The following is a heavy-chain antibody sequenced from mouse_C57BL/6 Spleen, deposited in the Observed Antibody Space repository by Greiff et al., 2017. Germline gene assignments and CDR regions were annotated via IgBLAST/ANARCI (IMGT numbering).Heavy chain of an antibody. CDR1: GFSFNTYA. J-gene: IGHJ4*01. D-gene: IGHD3-3*01. CDR2: IRSKSNNYAT. V-gene: IGHV10-1*01. CDR3: VRGDGDAMDY. Sequence: EVQVVESGGGLVQPKGSLKLSCAASGFSFNTYAMNWVRQAPGKGLEWVARIRSKSNNYATYYADSVKDRFTISRDDSESMLYLQMNNLKTEDTAMYYCVRGDGDAMDYWGQGTSVTVSS.